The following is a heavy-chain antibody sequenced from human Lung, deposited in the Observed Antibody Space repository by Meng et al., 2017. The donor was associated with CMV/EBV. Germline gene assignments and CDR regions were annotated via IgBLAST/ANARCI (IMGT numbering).Heavy chain of an antibody. Sequence: SLKISXAASGFRFDDYGMHWVRQTPGKGLEWVAFIRHDGTNKFYGASVKGRFTISRDNSKSTVYLQMNSLRPEETALYYCAKDLLLFGGPNAYFDQWGQGTLVTVSS. V-gene: IGHV3-30*02. CDR3: AKDLLLFGGPNAYFDQ. CDR1: GFRFDDYG. D-gene: IGHD3-16*01. J-gene: IGHJ4*02. CDR2: IRHDGTNK.